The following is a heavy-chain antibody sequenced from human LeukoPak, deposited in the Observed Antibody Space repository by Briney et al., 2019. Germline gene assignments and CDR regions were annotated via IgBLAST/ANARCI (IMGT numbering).Heavy chain of an antibody. J-gene: IGHJ4*02. CDR1: GGSNSSYY. V-gene: IGHV4-59*01. Sequence: SETLSLTCTVSGGSNSSYYWSWIRQPPGKGLEWIGYIYYSGSTNYNPSLKSRVTISVDTSKNQFSLKLSSVTAADTAVYYCARSPPSSSADDYWGQGTLVTVSS. CDR3: ARSPPSSSADDY. CDR2: IYYSGST. D-gene: IGHD6-13*01.